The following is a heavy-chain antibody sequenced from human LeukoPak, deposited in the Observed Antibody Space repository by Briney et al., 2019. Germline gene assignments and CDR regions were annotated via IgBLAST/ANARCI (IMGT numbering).Heavy chain of an antibody. CDR2: IIPIFGTA. J-gene: IGHJ6*03. Sequence: SVKVSCKASGGTFSSYAISWVRQAPGQGLEWMGGIIPIFGTANYAQKFQGRVSMTIDTSTSTAYMELSSLRSEDTAVYYCARVVGLTGYSSSWYSGYYYYMDVWGKGTTVTVSS. CDR1: GGTFSSYA. CDR3: ARVVGLTGYSSSWYSGYYYYMDV. D-gene: IGHD6-13*01. V-gene: IGHV1-69*05.